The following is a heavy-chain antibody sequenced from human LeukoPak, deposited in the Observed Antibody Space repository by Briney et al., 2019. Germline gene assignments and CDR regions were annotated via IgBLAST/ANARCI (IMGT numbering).Heavy chain of an antibody. CDR2: ISGSGGTT. CDR1: GFTFSNYA. CDR3: ARFSILIAAAGGDAFDI. D-gene: IGHD6-13*01. Sequence: GGSLRLSCAASGFTFSNYAMTWVRQAPGKGLEWVSVISGSGGTTYYADSVKGRFTISRDNSKNTLYLQMNSLRAEDTAVYYCARFSILIAAAGGDAFDIWGQGTMVTVSS. J-gene: IGHJ3*02. V-gene: IGHV3-23*01.